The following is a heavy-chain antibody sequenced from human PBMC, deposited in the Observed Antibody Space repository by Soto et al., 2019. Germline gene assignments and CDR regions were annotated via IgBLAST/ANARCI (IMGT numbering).Heavy chain of an antibody. CDR1: GFSITTYA. V-gene: IGHV3-23*01. J-gene: IGHJ4*02. Sequence: EVQLLESGGGSIQPGGSLSLSSAASGFSITTYAMSWVREAPGKGLQWVSSITDSGRTFYADSVRGRFTISRDMSRNTVYLQMSSLRAEDTALYYCAKDGIRKDDYWGQGTLVTVSS. CDR3: AKDGIRKDDY. CDR2: ITDSGRT.